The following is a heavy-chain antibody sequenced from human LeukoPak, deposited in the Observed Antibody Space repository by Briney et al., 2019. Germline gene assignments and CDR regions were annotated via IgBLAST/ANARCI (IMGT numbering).Heavy chain of an antibody. V-gene: IGHV3-7*03. CDR3: VRRNLFDY. J-gene: IGHJ4*02. Sequence: GGSLRLSCADSGFTFRSYWMSWLRQAPGKGLECVASISQDGTKQYYVDSVRGRFTISRDDAKNSVYLQMNNLRVQDTAVYYCVRRNLFDYWGQGTLVTVSS. CDR2: ISQDGTKQ. CDR1: GFTFRSYW.